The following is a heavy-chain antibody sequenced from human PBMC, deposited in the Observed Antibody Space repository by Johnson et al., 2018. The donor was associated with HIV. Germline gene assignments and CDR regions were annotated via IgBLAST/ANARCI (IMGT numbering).Heavy chain of an antibody. CDR3: AAGLVGAFDI. D-gene: IGHD6-6*01. J-gene: IGHJ3*02. V-gene: IGHV3-23*04. CDR1: GFTFSDYY. CDR2: ISGSGGST. Sequence: VRLVESGGGLVKPGGSLRLSCAASGFTFSDYYMSWVRQAPGKGLEWVSAISGSGGSTYYADSGKGRFTISRDNSKNTLYLQMNSLRAEDTAVYYCAAGLVGAFDIWGQGTMVTVSS.